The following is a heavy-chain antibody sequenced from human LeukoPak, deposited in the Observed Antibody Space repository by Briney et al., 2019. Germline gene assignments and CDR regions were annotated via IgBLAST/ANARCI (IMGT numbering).Heavy chain of an antibody. Sequence: ASVKVSCKASGYTFTGYYMHWGRQAPGQGLEWMGWINPNSGGTNHAQKLQGRVTMTRDTSISTAYMELSRLRSDDTAVYCCARGSRIVATIRSQYNWFDPWGQGTLVTVSS. D-gene: IGHD5-12*01. J-gene: IGHJ5*02. CDR1: GYTFTGYY. CDR2: INPNSGGT. V-gene: IGHV1-2*02. CDR3: ARGSRIVATIRSQYNWFDP.